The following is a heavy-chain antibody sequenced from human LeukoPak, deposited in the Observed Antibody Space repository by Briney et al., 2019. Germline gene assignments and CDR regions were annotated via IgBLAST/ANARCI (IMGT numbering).Heavy chain of an antibody. D-gene: IGHD5-18*01. CDR1: GFTFSSYA. Sequence: PGGSLRLSCAASGFTFSSYAMSWVRQAPGKGLEWVSGISWNSGSIGYADSVKGRFTISRDNAKNSLYLQMNSLRAEDTALYYCAKDRSPRRGNSYGLQSWGQGTLVTVSS. J-gene: IGHJ4*02. CDR2: ISWNSGSI. V-gene: IGHV3-9*01. CDR3: AKDRSPRRGNSYGLQS.